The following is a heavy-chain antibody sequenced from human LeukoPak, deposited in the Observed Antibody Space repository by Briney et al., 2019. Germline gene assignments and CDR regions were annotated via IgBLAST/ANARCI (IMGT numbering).Heavy chain of an antibody. J-gene: IGHJ4*02. CDR3: ARGAVGAYLRHFDY. V-gene: IGHV4-59*12. D-gene: IGHD1-26*01. CDR1: GGSMSSYY. CDR2: MYYSGST. Sequence: PSETLSLTCIVSGGSMSSYYWSWIRQPPGKGLEWIGYMYYSGSTNYNYNPSLKSRVTISVDTSKNQFSLKLSSVTAADTAVYYCARGAVGAYLRHFDYWGQGTLVTVSS.